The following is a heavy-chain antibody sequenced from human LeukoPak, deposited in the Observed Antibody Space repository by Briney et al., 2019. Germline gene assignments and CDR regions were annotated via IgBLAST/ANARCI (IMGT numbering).Heavy chain of an antibody. Sequence: GGSLRLSCAASGFTFSSYGMHWVRQAPGKGLEWVSAISGSGGSTYYADSVKGRFTISRDNSKNTLYLQMNSLRAEDTAVYYCAKVGVRGVIISYFDYWGQGTLVTVSS. V-gene: IGHV3-23*01. D-gene: IGHD3-10*01. CDR1: GFTFSSYG. CDR3: AKVGVRGVIISYFDY. CDR2: ISGSGGST. J-gene: IGHJ4*02.